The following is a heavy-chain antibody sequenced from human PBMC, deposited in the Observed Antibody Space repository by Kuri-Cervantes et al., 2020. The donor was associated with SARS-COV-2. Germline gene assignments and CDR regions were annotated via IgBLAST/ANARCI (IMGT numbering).Heavy chain of an antibody. J-gene: IGHJ4*02. Sequence: ASVKVSCKVSGYTLTELSMHWVRQAPGKGLEWMGGFDPEDGETIYAQKFQGRVTMTEDTSTDTAYMELSSLRSEDTGVYYCATDFGYSSSSHADYWGQGTLVTVSS. D-gene: IGHD6-6*01. CDR3: ATDFGYSSSSHADY. CDR2: FDPEDGET. V-gene: IGHV1-24*01. CDR1: GYTLTELS.